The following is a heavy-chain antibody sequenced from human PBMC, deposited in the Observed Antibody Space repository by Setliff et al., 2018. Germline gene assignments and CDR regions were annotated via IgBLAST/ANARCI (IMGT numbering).Heavy chain of an antibody. Sequence: ASVKVSCKASGYTFTNYGVNWVRQAPGQGLEWMGWISPYSGNTYYAPELQGRVTLTTDTSTTTAYLELRSLTSDDTAVYYCSILVRYCTTTSCQVASGAELWGQGTLVTVSS. V-gene: IGHV1-18*01. CDR2: ISPYSGNT. D-gene: IGHD2-2*01. CDR1: GYTFTNYG. J-gene: IGHJ4*02. CDR3: SILVRYCTTTSCQVASGAEL.